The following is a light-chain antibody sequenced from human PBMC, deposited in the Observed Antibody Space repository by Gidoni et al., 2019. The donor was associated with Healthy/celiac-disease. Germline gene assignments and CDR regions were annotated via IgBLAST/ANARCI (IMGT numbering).Light chain of an antibody. CDR3: QQYNSYKYT. Sequence: DIQMTPSPSTLSASVGDRVTITCRASQSISSWLAWYQQKPGKAPKLLIYKASSLESGVPSRFSGSGFGTEFTLTISSLQPDDFATYYCQQYNSYKYTFGQGTKLEIK. CDR2: KAS. V-gene: IGKV1-5*03. CDR1: QSISSW. J-gene: IGKJ2*01.